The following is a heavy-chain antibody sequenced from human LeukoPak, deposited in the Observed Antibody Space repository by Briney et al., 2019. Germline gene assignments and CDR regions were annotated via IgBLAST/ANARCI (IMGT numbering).Heavy chain of an antibody. Sequence: GGSLRLSCVAYGFTLSDYCMSWVRQAPGKGLEWFSDITGTGTTTHSADSVKGRFTISRDNAKNSLYLQMNSLRAEDTAVYYCARDEGTPSTWGQGTLVTVSS. D-gene: IGHD1-14*01. CDR3: ARDEGTPST. J-gene: IGHJ5*02. CDR1: GFTLSDYC. CDR2: ITGTGTTT. V-gene: IGHV3-11*04.